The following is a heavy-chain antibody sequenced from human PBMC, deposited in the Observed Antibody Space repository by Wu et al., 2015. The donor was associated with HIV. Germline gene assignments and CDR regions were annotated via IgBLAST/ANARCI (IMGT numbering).Heavy chain of an antibody. CDR3: ARVALLENYYYYYYMDV. J-gene: IGHJ6*03. D-gene: IGHD1-7*01. CDR1: GGTFSSYA. V-gene: IGHV1-69*12. CDR2: IIPIFGTA. Sequence: QVQLVQSGAEVKKPGSSVKVSCKASGGTFSSYAISWVRQAPGQGLEWMGGIIPIFGTANYAQKFQGRVTITADESTSAAYMELSSLRSEDTAVYYCARVALLENYYYYYYMDVWGKGTTVTVSS.